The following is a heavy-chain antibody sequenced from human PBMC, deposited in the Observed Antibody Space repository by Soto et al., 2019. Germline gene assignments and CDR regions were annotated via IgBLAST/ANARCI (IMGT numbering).Heavy chain of an antibody. CDR3: ASHMGDRPGAGATAPFDY. J-gene: IGHJ4*02. CDR1: GGSISSYY. V-gene: IGHV4-59*01. Sequence: QVQLQESGPGLVKPSETLSLTCTVSGGSISSYYWSWIRQPPGKGLEWIGYIYYSGSTNYNPSLMTRLTIPVDTSVIPSSLKLSSVPAADAAVYYCASHMGDRPGAGATAPFDYWGQGPLVTVSS. D-gene: IGHD1-26*01. CDR2: IYYSGST.